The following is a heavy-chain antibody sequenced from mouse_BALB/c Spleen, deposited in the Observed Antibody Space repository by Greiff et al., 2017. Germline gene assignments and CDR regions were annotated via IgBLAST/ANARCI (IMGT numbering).Heavy chain of an antibody. CDR3: ARWEDLAGPSLAMDY. D-gene: IGHD2-10*02. V-gene: IGHV1-7*01. Sequence: QVQLQQSGAELAKPGASVKMSCKASGYTFTSYWMHWVKQRPGQGLEWIGYINPSTGYTEYNQKFKDKATLTADKSSSTAYMQLSSLTSEDSAVYYCARWEDLAGPSLAMDYWGQGTSVTVSS. CDR2: INPSTGYT. J-gene: IGHJ4*01. CDR1: GYTFTSYW.